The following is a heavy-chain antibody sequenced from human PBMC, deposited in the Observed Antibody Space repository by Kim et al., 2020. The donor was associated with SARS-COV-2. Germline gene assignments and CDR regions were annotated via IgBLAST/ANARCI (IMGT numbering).Heavy chain of an antibody. CDR2: IIPIFGTA. Sequence: SVKVSCKASGGTFSSYAISWVRQAPGQGLEWMGGIIPIFGTANYAQKFQGRVTITADESTSTAYMELSSLRSEDTAVYYCACIVGATTDAFDIWGQGTMVTVSS. D-gene: IGHD1-26*01. CDR3: ACIVGATTDAFDI. V-gene: IGHV1-69*13. J-gene: IGHJ3*02. CDR1: GGTFSSYA.